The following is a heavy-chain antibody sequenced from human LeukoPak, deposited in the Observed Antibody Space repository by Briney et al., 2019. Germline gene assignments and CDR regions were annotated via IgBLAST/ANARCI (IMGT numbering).Heavy chain of an antibody. Sequence: GASVKVSCKAAGYTFTGYYMHWVRQAPGQGLEWMGWINPNSGGTNYAQKFQGRVTMTRDTSITTAYMELSRLRPDDTAVYYCARRYFVSGSYYTDYWGQGTLVTVSS. D-gene: IGHD3-10*01. V-gene: IGHV1-2*02. J-gene: IGHJ4*02. CDR2: INPNSGGT. CDR1: GYTFTGYY. CDR3: ARRYFVSGSYYTDY.